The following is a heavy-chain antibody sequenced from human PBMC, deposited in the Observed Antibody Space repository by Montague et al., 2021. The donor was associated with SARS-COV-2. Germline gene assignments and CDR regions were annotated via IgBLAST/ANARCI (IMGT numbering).Heavy chain of an antibody. CDR2: IYYSGST. J-gene: IGHJ5*02. Sequence: SETLSPTCTVSGGSISSYYWSWIRQPPGKGLEWIGYIYYSGSTNYNPSLKSRVTISVDTSKNQFSLKLSSVTAADTAVYYCARENNWNLNGWFDPWGQGTLVTVSS. V-gene: IGHV4-59*01. CDR3: ARENNWNLNGWFDP. CDR1: GGSISSYY. D-gene: IGHD1-20*01.